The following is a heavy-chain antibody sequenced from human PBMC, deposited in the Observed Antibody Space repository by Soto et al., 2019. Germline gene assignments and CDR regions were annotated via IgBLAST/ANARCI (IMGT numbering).Heavy chain of an antibody. Sequence: GGSLRLSCAASGFTFSSFGMHWVRQAPGKGLEWVAVIWYDGGNKYYADSVKGRFTIARDNSKNTLYLQMNSLRAEDTAVYYCTRDGYRGYCTSTSCYVNDYWGQGTLVTVSS. D-gene: IGHD2-2*01. CDR3: TRDGYRGYCTSTSCYVNDY. J-gene: IGHJ4*02. CDR2: IWYDGGNK. CDR1: GFTFSSFG. V-gene: IGHV3-33*01.